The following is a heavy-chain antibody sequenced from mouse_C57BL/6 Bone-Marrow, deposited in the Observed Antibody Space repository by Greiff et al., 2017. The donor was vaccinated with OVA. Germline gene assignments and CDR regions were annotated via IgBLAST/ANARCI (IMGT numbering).Heavy chain of an antibody. CDR1: GYTFTSYW. V-gene: IGHV1-64*01. CDR2: IHPNSGST. Sequence: QVQLQQSGAELVKPGASVKLSCKASGYTFTSYWMHWVKQRPGQGLEWIGMIHPNSGSTNYNEKFKSKATLTVDKSSSTAYMQLSSLTSEDSAVYYCARSGGNGYYSCAYWGQGTLVTVSA. D-gene: IGHD2-3*01. J-gene: IGHJ3*01. CDR3: ARSGGNGYYSCAY.